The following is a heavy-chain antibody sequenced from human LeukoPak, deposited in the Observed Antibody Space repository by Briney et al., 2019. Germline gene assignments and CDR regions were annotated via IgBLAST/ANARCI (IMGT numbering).Heavy chain of an antibody. J-gene: IGHJ4*02. Sequence: SETLSLTCTVSGYSISSGYYWSWIRQPPGKGLEWIGEIKHSGSTNYNPSLKSRVTISVDTSKNQFSLKLSSVTAADTAVYYCARGPYSGYDYGPPTPHDYWGQGTLVSVSS. V-gene: IGHV4-38-2*02. CDR3: ARGPYSGYDYGPPTPHDY. D-gene: IGHD5-12*01. CDR2: IKHSGST. CDR1: GYSISSGYY.